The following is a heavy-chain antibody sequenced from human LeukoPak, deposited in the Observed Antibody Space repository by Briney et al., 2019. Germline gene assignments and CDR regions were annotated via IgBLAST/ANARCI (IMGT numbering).Heavy chain of an antibody. CDR2: ISYDGSNK. D-gene: IGHD4-23*01. CDR3: ARDTQPFTYGGNGLVGY. Sequence: GRSLRLSCAASGFTFSSYAMHWVRQAPGKGLEWVAVISYDGSNKYYADSVKGRFTISRDNSKNTLYLQMNSLRAEDTAVYYCARDTQPFTYGGNGLVGYWGQGTLVTVSS. V-gene: IGHV3-30*01. J-gene: IGHJ4*02. CDR1: GFTFSSYA.